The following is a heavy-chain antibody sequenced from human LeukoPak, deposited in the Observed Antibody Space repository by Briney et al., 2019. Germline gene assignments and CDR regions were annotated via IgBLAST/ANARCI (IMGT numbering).Heavy chain of an antibody. CDR2: IKQDGSEK. J-gene: IGHJ4*02. CDR1: GFTFSGNC. Sequence: TGGYLSFSCAASGFTFSGNCWIWVPQAPGKGREGVANIKQDGSEKYYVDSVKGRFTISRDNAKNSLYLQMNSLRAEDTAVYYCARDGRCSSTSCYWRVWGQGTLVTVSS. CDR3: ARDGRCSSTSCYWRV. D-gene: IGHD2-2*01. V-gene: IGHV3-7*01.